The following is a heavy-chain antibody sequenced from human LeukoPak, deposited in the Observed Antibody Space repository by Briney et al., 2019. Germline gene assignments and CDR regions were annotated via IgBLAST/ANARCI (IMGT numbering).Heavy chain of an antibody. V-gene: IGHV4-39*07. CDR3: ARTKWKGYSYGYYFDY. J-gene: IGHJ4*02. D-gene: IGHD5-18*01. CDR2: IYYSGST. Sequence: PSETLSLTCTVSGGSISSSSYYWGWIRQPPGKGLEWIGSIYYSGSTYYNPSLKSRVTMSVDTSKNQFSLKLSSVTAADTAVYYCARTKWKGYSYGYYFDYWGQGTLVTVSS. CDR1: GGSISSSSYY.